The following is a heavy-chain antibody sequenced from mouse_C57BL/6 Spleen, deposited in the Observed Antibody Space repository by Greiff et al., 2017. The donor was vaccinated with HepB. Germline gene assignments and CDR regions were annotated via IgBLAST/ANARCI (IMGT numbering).Heavy chain of an antibody. V-gene: IGHV1-59*01. Sequence: QVQLQQPGAELVRPGTSVKLSCKASGYTFTSYWMHWVKQRPGQGLEWIGVIDPSDSYTNYNQKFKGKATLTVDTSSSTAYMQLSSLTSEDSAVYYCAREDMVTKAYWGQGTLVTVSA. J-gene: IGHJ3*01. D-gene: IGHD2-2*01. CDR1: GYTFTSYW. CDR2: IDPSDSYT. CDR3: AREDMVTKAY.